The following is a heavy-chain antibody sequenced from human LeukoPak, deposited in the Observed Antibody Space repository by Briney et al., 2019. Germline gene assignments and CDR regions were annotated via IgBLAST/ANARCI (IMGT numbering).Heavy chain of an antibody. V-gene: IGHV3-30-3*01. CDR1: GFTFSNFA. J-gene: IGHJ6*02. Sequence: PGGSLRLSCAASGFTFSNFAMHWVRQAPGKGLEWVTLILSDGSNEQYADSVRGRFTISRDNSKNTLYLQMDSLRTEDTAVYYCARASPGMDVWGQGITATVSS. CDR2: ILSDGSNE. CDR3: ARASPGMDV.